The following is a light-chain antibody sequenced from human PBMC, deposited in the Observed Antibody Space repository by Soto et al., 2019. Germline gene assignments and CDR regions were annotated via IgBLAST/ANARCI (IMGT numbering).Light chain of an antibody. V-gene: IGLV2-14*03. J-gene: IGLJ2*01. CDR3: SSYTSSSALGV. Sequence: QCALTQPASVSGSPGQSITISCTGTSSDVGGYNYVSWYQQHPGKAPKLMIYDVSNRPSGVSNRFSGSKSGNTASLTISGLQAEDEADYYCSSYTSSSALGVVGGGTKVTVL. CDR1: SSDVGGYNY. CDR2: DVS.